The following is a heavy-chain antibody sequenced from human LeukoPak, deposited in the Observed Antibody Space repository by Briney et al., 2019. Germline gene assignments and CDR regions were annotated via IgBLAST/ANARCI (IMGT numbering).Heavy chain of an antibody. D-gene: IGHD3-22*01. CDR2: IYYSGST. CDR1: GGSISSYY. CDR3: ARDSNYYDSSGYYSPYYYYYYMDV. J-gene: IGHJ6*03. V-gene: IGHV4-59*01. Sequence: SETLSLTCTVSGGSISSYYWSWIRQPPWKGLEWIGYIYYSGSTNYNPSLKSRVTISVDTSKNQFSLKLSSVTAADTAVYYCARDSNYYDSSGYYSPYYYYYYMDVWGKGTTVTVSS.